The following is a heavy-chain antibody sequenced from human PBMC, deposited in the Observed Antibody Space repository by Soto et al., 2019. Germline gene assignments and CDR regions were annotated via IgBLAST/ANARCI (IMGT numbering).Heavy chain of an antibody. D-gene: IGHD3-3*01. J-gene: IGHJ6*02. CDR2: TNHSGST. Sequence: KTSETLSLTCAVYGGSFSGYYWSWIRQPPGKGLEWIGETNHSGSTNYNPSLKSRVTISVDTSKNQFSLKLSSVTAADTAVYYCARRGTVQQLFWSDYYYGMDVWGQGTTVTVSS. CDR3: ARRGTVQQLFWSDYYYGMDV. V-gene: IGHV4-34*01. CDR1: GGSFSGYY.